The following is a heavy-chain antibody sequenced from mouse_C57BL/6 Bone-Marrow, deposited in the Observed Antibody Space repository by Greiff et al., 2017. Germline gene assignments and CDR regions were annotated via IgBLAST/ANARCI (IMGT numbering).Heavy chain of an antibody. V-gene: IGHV14-4*01. CDR1: GFNFTDYY. Sequence: VQLQQSGAELVRPGASVKLSCTASGFNFTDYYMHWVKQRPEQGLEWIGWIDPDYGDTEYDSKFHGKATITVDKSSNTAYLQLSSLTSEDTAGYYGTRIAYWGQGTLVTVSA. CDR3: TRIAY. CDR2: IDPDYGDT. J-gene: IGHJ3*01.